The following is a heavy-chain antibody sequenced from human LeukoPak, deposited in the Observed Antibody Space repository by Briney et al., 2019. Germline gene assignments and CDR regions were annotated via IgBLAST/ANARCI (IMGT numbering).Heavy chain of an antibody. D-gene: IGHD1-1*01. CDR1: GFTFSSYS. CDR2: ITRSSSPI. CDR3: TRDPGPLDY. J-gene: IGHJ4*02. Sequence: PGGSLRLSCAASGFTFSSYSMNWVRQAPGKGLEWVAYITRSSSPIHNADSVKGRFTISRDNAKNSLYLQMDSLRAEDTAVYYCTRDPGPLDYWGQGTLVTVSS. V-gene: IGHV3-48*01.